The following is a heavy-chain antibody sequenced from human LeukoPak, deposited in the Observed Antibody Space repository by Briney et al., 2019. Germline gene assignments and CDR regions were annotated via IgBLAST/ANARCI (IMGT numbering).Heavy chain of an antibody. CDR3: VRDIGCGDY. CDR1: GFTLSSYW. V-gene: IGHV3-7*01. J-gene: IGHJ4*02. D-gene: IGHD6-19*01. Sequence: GGSLRLSCVVSGFTLSSYWMAWVRQAPGKGLEWVASIRQDGGERNYVDSVRGRFTISRVNAKNSLYLQMNSLGAEDTAVYYCVRDIGCGDYWGQGTLVTVSS. CDR2: IRQDGGER.